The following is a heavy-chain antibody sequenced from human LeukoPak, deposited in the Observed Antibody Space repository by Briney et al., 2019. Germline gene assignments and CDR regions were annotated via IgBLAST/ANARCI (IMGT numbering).Heavy chain of an antibody. D-gene: IGHD5-18*01. V-gene: IGHV4-59*12. J-gene: IGHJ4*02. CDR3: AREAVGDTAMGSGFDY. Sequence: PSETLSLTCTVSGGSISTYYWSWIRQSPGKGLEWIGNIYYSGSTIYNPSLKSRVTISVDTSKNQFSLKLSSVTAADTAVYYCAREAVGDTAMGSGFDYWGQGTLVTVSS. CDR2: IYYSGST. CDR1: GGSISTYY.